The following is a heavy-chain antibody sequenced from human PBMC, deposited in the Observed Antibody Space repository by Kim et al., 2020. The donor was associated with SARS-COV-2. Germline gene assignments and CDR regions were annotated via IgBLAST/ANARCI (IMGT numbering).Heavy chain of an antibody. CDR2: ISYDGSNK. D-gene: IGHD3-10*01. CDR3: ARGSGSYSVAFDI. V-gene: IGHV3-30*04. Sequence: GGSLRLSCAASGFTFSSYAMHWVRQAPGKGLEWVAVISYDGSNKYYADSVKGRFTISRDNSKNTLYLQMNSLRAEDTAVYYCARGSGSYSVAFDIWGQG. CDR1: GFTFSSYA. J-gene: IGHJ3*02.